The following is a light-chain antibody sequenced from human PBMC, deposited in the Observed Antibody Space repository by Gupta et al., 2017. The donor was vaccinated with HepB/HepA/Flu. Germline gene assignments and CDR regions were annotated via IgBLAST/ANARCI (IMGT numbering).Light chain of an antibody. J-gene: IGKJ1*01. CDR2: GAS. CDR1: QGISSY. CDR3: QQLNSYPWT. Sequence: DIQLTQYPSFLSASVGDRVTITCRASQGISSYLAWYQQKPGKAPKLLIYGASTLQSGVPSRFSGSGSGTEFTLTISSLQPEDFATYYCQQLNSYPWTFGQGTKVEIK. V-gene: IGKV1-9*01.